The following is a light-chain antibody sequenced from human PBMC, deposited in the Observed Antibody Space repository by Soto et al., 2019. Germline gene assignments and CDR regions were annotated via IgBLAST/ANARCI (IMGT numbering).Light chain of an antibody. V-gene: IGKV3-11*01. Sequence: EIVLTQSPATLSLSPGERATLSCRASQSISGYLARYQQKPGQAPRLLIYDASNRATGIPARFSGSGSGTDFTLTISSLEPEDFAVYYCQQRSDWPRTFGQGTKVEIK. CDR1: QSISGY. CDR3: QQRSDWPRT. J-gene: IGKJ1*01. CDR2: DAS.